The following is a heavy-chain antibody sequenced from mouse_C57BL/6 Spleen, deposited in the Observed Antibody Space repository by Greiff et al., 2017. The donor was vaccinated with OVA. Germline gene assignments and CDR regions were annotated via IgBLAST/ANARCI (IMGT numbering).Heavy chain of an antibody. CDR1: GFTFSSYG. CDR3: ARHDYETAWFAY. D-gene: IGHD2-4*01. CDR2: ISCGGSYT. Sequence: EVQLVESGGDLVKPGGSLKLSCAASGFTFSSYGMSWVRQTPDKRLEWVATISCGGSYTYYPDSVKGRFTISRDNAKNTLYLQMSSLKSEDTAMYYCARHDYETAWFAYWGQGTLVTVSA. J-gene: IGHJ3*01. V-gene: IGHV5-6*01.